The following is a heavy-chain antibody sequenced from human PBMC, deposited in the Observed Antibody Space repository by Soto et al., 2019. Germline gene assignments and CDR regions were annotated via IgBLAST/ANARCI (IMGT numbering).Heavy chain of an antibody. D-gene: IGHD4-4*01. CDR1: GYTFTSYG. CDR3: ARGANINSNGLLASFDY. V-gene: IGHV1-18*01. Sequence: ASVKVSCKASGYTFTSYGISWVRQAPGQGLEWMGWISAYNGNTNYAQKLQGRVTMTTDTSTSTAYMELRSLRSDDTAVYYCARGANINSNGLLASFDYWGQGTLVTVSS. J-gene: IGHJ4*02. CDR2: ISAYNGNT.